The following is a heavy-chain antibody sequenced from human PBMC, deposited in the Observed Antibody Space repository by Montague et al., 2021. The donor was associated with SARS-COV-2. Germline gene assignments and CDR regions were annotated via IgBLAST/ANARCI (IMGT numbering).Heavy chain of an antibody. D-gene: IGHD3-22*01. J-gene: IGHJ4*02. CDR1: GFIFSSYE. CDR3: ARAGEDYYYDSSGFLY. Sequence: SLRLSCAASGFIFSSYEMSWVRQAPGKGLEWVSYISNSGDTKYYADSVKGRFTISRDNAKNSLYLQMSSLSAEDTAVYYCARAGEDYYYDSSGFLYWGQGILVTVSS. CDR2: ISNSGDTK. V-gene: IGHV3-48*03.